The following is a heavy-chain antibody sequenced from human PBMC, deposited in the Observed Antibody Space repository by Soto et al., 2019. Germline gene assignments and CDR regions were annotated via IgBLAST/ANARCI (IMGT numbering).Heavy chain of an antibody. CDR2: VYYTGST. J-gene: IGHJ4*02. CDR3: ARGAAVPGAHFDC. CDR1: GGSISGSY. Sequence: SETLSLTCSVSGGSISGSYWSWIRQSPGKGLEWLGYVYYTGSTNYNPSLRSRVSISVDTSKNQFSLRLSSLTAADTAGYSCARGAAVPGAHFDCWGRGTQVTVSS. V-gene: IGHV4-59*01. D-gene: IGHD6-13*01.